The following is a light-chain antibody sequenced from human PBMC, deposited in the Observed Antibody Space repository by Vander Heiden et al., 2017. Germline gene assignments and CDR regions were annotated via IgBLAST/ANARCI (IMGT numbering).Light chain of an antibody. Sequence: ENVLTQSPGTLSLSPGDRATLSCRASQSVTSNFLAWFQQKPGQAPRLLIYGASNRATGIPVRFSGSGSGTDFTLTISGLEPEDVAVYYCQQYGTQSMYTFGQGTKVEIK. CDR2: GAS. J-gene: IGKJ2*01. V-gene: IGKV3-20*01. CDR1: QSVTSNF. CDR3: QQYGTQSMYT.